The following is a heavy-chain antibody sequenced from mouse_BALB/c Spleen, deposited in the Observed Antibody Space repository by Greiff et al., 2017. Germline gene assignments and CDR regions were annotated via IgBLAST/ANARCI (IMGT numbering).Heavy chain of an antibody. CDR2: IDPANGNT. Sequence: EVQLQQSGAELVKPGASVKLSCTASGFNIKDTYMHWVKQRPEQGLEWIGRIDPANGNTKYDPKFQGKATITADTSSNTAYLQLSSLTSGDTAVYYGAMGDGGRAMDNGGKGTSVTVSS. V-gene: IGHV14-3*02. CDR3: AMGDGGRAMDN. J-gene: IGHJ4*01. CDR1: GFNIKDTY. D-gene: IGHD1-1*02.